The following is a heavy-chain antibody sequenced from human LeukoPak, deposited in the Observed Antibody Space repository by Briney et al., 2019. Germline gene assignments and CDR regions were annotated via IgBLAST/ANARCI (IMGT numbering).Heavy chain of an antibody. J-gene: IGHJ4*02. CDR3: ARLRVSGSYLYYFDY. CDR1: NGSISSYH. CDR2: ILTSGTT. V-gene: IGHV4-4*09. D-gene: IGHD1-26*01. Sequence: SETLSLTCTVSNGSISSYHWSWVRQPPGKGLEWIGYILTSGTTNYNPSLKSRLTISVDTSKNQFTLKLSSVTAADAAVYYCARLRVSGSYLYYFDYWGQGTLVTVSS.